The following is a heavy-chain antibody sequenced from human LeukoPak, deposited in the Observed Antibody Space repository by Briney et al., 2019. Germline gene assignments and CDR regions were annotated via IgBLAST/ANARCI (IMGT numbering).Heavy chain of an antibody. V-gene: IGHV5-10-1*01. J-gene: IGHJ4*02. D-gene: IGHD4-17*01. CDR1: GYGFTSYW. CDR3: ATSAYGDGVY. CDR2: IDPSDSYT. Sequence: GESLRISCKGSGYGFTSYWISWVRQMPGKGLEWMGRIDPSDSYTNYSPSFQGHVTISADKSISTAYLQWSSLKAADTAMYYCATSAYGDGVYWGQGTLVTVSS.